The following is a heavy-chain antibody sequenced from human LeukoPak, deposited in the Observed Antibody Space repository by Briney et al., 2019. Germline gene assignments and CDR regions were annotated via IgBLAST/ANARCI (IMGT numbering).Heavy chain of an antibody. J-gene: IGHJ4*02. Sequence: PGGSLRLSCAASGFTFSSYWMHWVRQAPGKGLVWVSRINSDGSSTVYADSVKGRFTISRDNAKNTLYLRMNSLRAEDTALYYCARVYGYTYGHNYFDYWGQGTLVTVSS. V-gene: IGHV3-74*01. CDR3: ARVYGYTYGHNYFDY. CDR2: INSDGSST. CDR1: GFTFSSYW. D-gene: IGHD5-18*01.